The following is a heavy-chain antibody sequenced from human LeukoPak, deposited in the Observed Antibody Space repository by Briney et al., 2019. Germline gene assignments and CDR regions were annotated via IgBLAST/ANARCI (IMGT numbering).Heavy chain of an antibody. CDR3: AIVLVVSLYYFDY. J-gene: IGHJ4*02. V-gene: IGHV4-59*01. D-gene: IGHD2-15*01. Sequence: KPSETLSLTCTVSGGSISSYYWSWIRQPPGKGLEWIGYIYYSGSTNYNPSLKSRVTISVDTSKNQFSLKLSSVTAADTAVYYCAIVLVVSLYYFDYWGQGTLVTISS. CDR2: IYYSGST. CDR1: GGSISSYY.